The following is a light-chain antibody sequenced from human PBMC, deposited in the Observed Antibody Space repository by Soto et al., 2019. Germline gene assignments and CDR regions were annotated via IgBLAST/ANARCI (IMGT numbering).Light chain of an antibody. CDR1: SSDVGGYHY. V-gene: IGLV2-14*01. CDR3: SSYTTSSTYV. Sequence: QSVLTQPASVSGSPGQSITISCTGTSSDVGGYHYVSWYQQYPGKAPKVMIYDVSNRPSGVSNRFSGSKSGNTASLTISGLQAEDEADCYCSSYTTSSTYVFGTGTKVTVL. J-gene: IGLJ1*01. CDR2: DVS.